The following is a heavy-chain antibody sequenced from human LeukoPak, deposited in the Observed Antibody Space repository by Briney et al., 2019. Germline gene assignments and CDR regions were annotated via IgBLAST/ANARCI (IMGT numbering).Heavy chain of an antibody. V-gene: IGHV3-33*01. CDR1: GFTFSSYG. Sequence: GGSLRLSCAASGFTFSSYGVHWVRQAPGKGLEWVAVIWYDGSNKYYADSVKGRFTISRDNSKNTLYLQMNSLRAEDTAVYYCARESLYCSSTSCDPMYYFDYWGQGTLVTVSS. CDR2: IWYDGSNK. D-gene: IGHD2-2*01. CDR3: ARESLYCSSTSCDPMYYFDY. J-gene: IGHJ4*02.